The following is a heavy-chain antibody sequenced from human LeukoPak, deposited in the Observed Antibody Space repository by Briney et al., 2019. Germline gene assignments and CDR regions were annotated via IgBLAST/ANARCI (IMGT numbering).Heavy chain of an antibody. D-gene: IGHD3-10*01. Sequence: ASVKASCKASGYTFTGYYMHWARQAPGQGLEWMGWINPNNDGTNYAQKFQGRVTMTRDTSISTAYMELSRLRSDDTAVYYCARGLSPGSPSAFDIWGQGTMVTVSS. J-gene: IGHJ3*02. V-gene: IGHV1-2*02. CDR3: ARGLSPGSPSAFDI. CDR2: INPNNDGT. CDR1: GYTFTGYY.